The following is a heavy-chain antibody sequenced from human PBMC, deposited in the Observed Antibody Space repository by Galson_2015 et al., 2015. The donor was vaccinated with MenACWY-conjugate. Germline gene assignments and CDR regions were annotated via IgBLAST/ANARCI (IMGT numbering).Heavy chain of an antibody. D-gene: IGHD6-25*01. CDR2: ISASGDST. J-gene: IGHJ4*02. Sequence: SLRLSCAASGFTFSTYAMSWVRQAPGKGLEWVSPISASGDSTYHTDSVKRRFTISRDNSKNTLYLQMNNLRAEDTAVYYCAKDHAALAAHHLGYYFDYWGQGTLVTVSS. CDR1: GFTFSTYA. V-gene: IGHV3-23*01. CDR3: AKDHAALAAHHLGYYFDY.